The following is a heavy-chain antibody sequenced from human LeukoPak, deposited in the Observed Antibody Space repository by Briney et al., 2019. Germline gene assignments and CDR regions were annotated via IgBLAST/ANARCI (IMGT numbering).Heavy chain of an antibody. CDR3: ARDTALDY. Sequence: GASVKVSCKASGYSFTSYYLHWVRQAPGQGLEWMGIINPSIGSTNYAQKFQGRVTMTWDTSPSTVYMELSSLRSEDTAVYYCARDTALDYWGQGTLVTVSS. CDR1: GYSFTSYY. CDR2: INPSIGST. D-gene: IGHD5-18*01. V-gene: IGHV1-46*01. J-gene: IGHJ4*02.